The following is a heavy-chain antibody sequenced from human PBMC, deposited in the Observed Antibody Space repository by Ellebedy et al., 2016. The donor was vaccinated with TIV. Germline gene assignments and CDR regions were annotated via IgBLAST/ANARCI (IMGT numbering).Heavy chain of an antibody. J-gene: IGHJ5*02. V-gene: IGHV1-2*02. CDR2: INPNNGGT. D-gene: IGHD3-10*01. Sequence: AASVKVSCKASGYNFNAYYMHWVRQAPGQGLEWMGWINPNNGGTNYAQKFQGRVTMTRDTSLSTLYMEMSRMRSDDTAVYYCAREVWFGERLAWFDPWGQGTLVTVSS. CDR1: GYNFNAYY. CDR3: AREVWFGERLAWFDP.